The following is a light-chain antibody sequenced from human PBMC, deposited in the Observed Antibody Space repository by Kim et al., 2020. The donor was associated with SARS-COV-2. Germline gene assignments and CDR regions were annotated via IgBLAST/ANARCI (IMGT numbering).Light chain of an antibody. J-gene: IGKJ1*01. V-gene: IGKV3-15*01. CDR1: QSVSTN. Sequence: EIVMTQSPATLSVSPGERATLSCRASQSVSTNLAWYQQKPGQAPRLLIYGASTRATGIPARFSGSGSGTEFTLAISSLQSEDLALYYCQQYYNWPRTFGQGTKVDIK. CDR2: GAS. CDR3: QQYYNWPRT.